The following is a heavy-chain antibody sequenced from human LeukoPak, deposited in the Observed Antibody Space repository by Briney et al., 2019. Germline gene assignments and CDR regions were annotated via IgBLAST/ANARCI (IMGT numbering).Heavy chain of an antibody. Sequence: PSETLSLTCAVSGGSISSSNWWSLVRQPPGKGLEWIGEIYHSGSTNYNPSLKSRVTISVDKSKNQFSLKLSSVTAADTAVYYCARDPMGYNYGSGTHEAQNSTQDYWGQGTLVTVSS. V-gene: IGHV4-4*02. CDR2: IYHSGST. J-gene: IGHJ4*02. D-gene: IGHD3-10*01. CDR1: GGSISSSNW. CDR3: ARDPMGYNYGSGTHEAQNSTQDY.